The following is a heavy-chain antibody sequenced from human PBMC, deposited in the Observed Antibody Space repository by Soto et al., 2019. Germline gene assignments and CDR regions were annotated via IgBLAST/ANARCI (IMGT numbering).Heavy chain of an antibody. V-gene: IGHV3-53*01. CDR2: IYTDGST. Sequence: EVQLVESGGGLIQPGGSLRLSCAASGFTVSSNFMGWVRQAPGKGLEWVSFIYTDGSTYYADSVKGRFTISRDNSKNTLYLQMTTLRAEDTAVFYCARVLRGQPNWFDPWGQGILVTVSS. CDR1: GFTVSSNF. D-gene: IGHD4-17*01. J-gene: IGHJ5*02. CDR3: ARVLRGQPNWFDP.